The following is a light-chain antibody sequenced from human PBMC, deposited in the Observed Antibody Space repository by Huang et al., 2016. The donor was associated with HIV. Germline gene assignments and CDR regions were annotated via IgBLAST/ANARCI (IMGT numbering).Light chain of an antibody. J-gene: IGKJ4*01. CDR1: QSVLYSSDNKNY. CDR3: QQYYGTPLT. Sequence: DIVMTQSPDSLAVSLAERATINCKSSQSVLYSSDNKNYLAWYQQKPGQPPKLLIYWASTRESGVPDRFSGRGSGTDFTLTISSLQAEDVAVYYCQQYYGTPLTFGGGTKVEIK. CDR2: WAS. V-gene: IGKV4-1*01.